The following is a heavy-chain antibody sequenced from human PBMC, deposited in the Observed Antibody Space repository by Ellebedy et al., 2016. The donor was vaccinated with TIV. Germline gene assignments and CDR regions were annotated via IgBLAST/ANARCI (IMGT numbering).Heavy chain of an antibody. D-gene: IGHD1/OR15-1a*01. Sequence: GESLKISCAASGFTFSSYAMHWVRQAPGKGLEWVAVISYDGSNKYYADSVKGRFTISRDNSKNTLYLQMNSLRAEDTAVYYCARKQILYYGMDVWGQGTTVTVS. CDR1: GFTFSSYA. CDR3: ARKQILYYGMDV. CDR2: ISYDGSNK. V-gene: IGHV3-30*01. J-gene: IGHJ6*02.